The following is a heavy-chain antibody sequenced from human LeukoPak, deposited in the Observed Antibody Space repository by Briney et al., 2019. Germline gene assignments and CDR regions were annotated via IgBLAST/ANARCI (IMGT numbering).Heavy chain of an antibody. D-gene: IGHD5-18*01. Sequence: GGSLRLSCATFGFTFSSYGMTWVRQAPGKGLEWVSTISISGGTTYYADSVKGRSSISRDNSKSTVYLQVSSLRAEDTAMYYCAKGLKTAVGPYKGYHYYMDVWGKGTTVTVSS. V-gene: IGHV3-23*01. CDR3: AKGLKTAVGPYKGYHYYMDV. CDR1: GFTFSSYG. CDR2: ISISGGTT. J-gene: IGHJ6*03.